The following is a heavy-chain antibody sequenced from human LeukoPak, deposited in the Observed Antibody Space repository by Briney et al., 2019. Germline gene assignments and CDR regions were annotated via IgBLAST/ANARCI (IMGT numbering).Heavy chain of an antibody. CDR2: ISGSGDTI. Sequence: GGSLRLSCAGSGFTISSYSMDWVRQAPGRGLEWVAYISGSGDTIYYADSVRGRFTISRDNAQNSVYLQMNSLRDEDTAVYYCARGWLANTFDYWGQGTLVTVSS. V-gene: IGHV3-48*02. CDR1: GFTISSYS. D-gene: IGHD6-19*01. CDR3: ARGWLANTFDY. J-gene: IGHJ4*02.